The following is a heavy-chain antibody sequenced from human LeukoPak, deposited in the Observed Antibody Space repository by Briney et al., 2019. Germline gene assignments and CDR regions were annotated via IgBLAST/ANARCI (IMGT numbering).Heavy chain of an antibody. CDR2: IIPIFGTA. CDR1: GYTFTGYY. V-gene: IGHV1-69*13. D-gene: IGHD5-18*01. CDR3: ASPTAGFDY. Sequence: SVKVSCKASGYTFTGYYMHWVRQAPGQGLEWMGGIIPIFGTANYAQKFQGRVTITADESTSTAYMELSSLRSEDTAVYYCASPTAGFDYWGQGTLVTVSS. J-gene: IGHJ4*02.